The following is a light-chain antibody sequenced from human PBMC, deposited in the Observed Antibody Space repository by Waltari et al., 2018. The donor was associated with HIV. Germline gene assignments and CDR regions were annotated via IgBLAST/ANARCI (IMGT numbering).Light chain of an antibody. Sequence: QSALTQPPSVSASLGQSVTISCTGTSSDCWVYNRVSWYQQSPGTAPNLRIYGVTHRPSGVPVLFSVSKSVNTASLTISGLQADDEADYYCSSYTTSSTWVFGGGTKLTVL. J-gene: IGLJ3*02. V-gene: IGLV2-18*02. CDR3: SSYTTSSTWV. CDR1: SSDCWVYNR. CDR2: GVT.